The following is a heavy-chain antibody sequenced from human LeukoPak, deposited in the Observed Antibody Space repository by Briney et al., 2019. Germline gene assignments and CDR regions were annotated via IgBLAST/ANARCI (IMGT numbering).Heavy chain of an antibody. CDR3: ASVYSSGWYFDY. D-gene: IGHD6-19*01. V-gene: IGHV1-2*02. J-gene: IGHJ4*02. CDR2: INPNSGCT. Sequence: ASVKVSCKASGYTFTGYYMHWVRQAPGQGLEWMGWINPNSGCTNYAQKFQGRVTMTTDTSISTAYMELSRLRSDDTAVYYCASVYSSGWYFDYWGQGTLLSVSS. CDR1: GYTFTGYY.